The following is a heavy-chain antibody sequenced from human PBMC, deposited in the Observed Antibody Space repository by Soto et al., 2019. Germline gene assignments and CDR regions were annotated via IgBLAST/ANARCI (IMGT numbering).Heavy chain of an antibody. V-gene: IGHV4-59*12. J-gene: IGHJ4*02. CDR3: ARVKGGKYHNNLYLVDS. CDR1: GGSIDTFY. CDR2: IYYSGST. Sequence: SETISLTCSVSGGSIDTFYWSWIRQPPGKGLEWIGYIYYSGSTYYNPSLRSRVSISVDTSNNQFSLRLTSVTAADTAVYYCARVKGGKYHNNLYLVDSWGQGSLVTVSS. D-gene: IGHD1-26*01.